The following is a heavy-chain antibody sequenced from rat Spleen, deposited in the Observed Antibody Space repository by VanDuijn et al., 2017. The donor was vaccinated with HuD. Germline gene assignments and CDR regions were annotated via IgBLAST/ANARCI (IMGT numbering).Heavy chain of an antibody. CDR1: GFTLSDYY. D-gene: IGHD4-3*01. Sequence: EVQLVESGGGLVQPGRSLKLSCAASGFTLSDYYMAWVRQAPEKGLEWVASITNSGGSTYYRDSVRGRFTISRDNAKSTLYLQMDSLRSEDTATYYCTTGVYWGQGVVVTVSS. CDR3: TTGVY. J-gene: IGHJ2*01. CDR2: ITNSGGST. V-gene: IGHV5-20*01.